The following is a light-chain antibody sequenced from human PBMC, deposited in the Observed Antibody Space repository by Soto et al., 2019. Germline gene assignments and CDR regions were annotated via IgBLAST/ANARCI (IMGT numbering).Light chain of an antibody. Sequence: EIVMTQSPATLSVSPGERATLSCRASQSVDSNLAWYQQKPGQAPRLLIFGASTRATGIPARFSGSGSGTDFILTISSLQSEDFGVYFCQQYYNWPLTFGGGTKVEIK. CDR1: QSVDSN. CDR2: GAS. CDR3: QQYYNWPLT. V-gene: IGKV3D-15*01. J-gene: IGKJ4*01.